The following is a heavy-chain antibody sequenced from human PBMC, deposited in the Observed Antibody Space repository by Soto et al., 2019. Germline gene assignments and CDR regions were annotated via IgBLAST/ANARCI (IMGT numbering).Heavy chain of an antibody. Sequence: GESLKISCKGSGYSFTSYWIGWVRQMPGKGLEWMGIIYPGDSDTRYSPSLQGQVTISADKSISTAYLQWSSLKASDTAMYYCARQDYGGNSRYYYYYGMDVWGQGTTVTVSS. CDR1: GYSFTSYW. CDR3: ARQDYGGNSRYYYYYGMDV. CDR2: IYPGDSDT. D-gene: IGHD4-17*01. J-gene: IGHJ6*02. V-gene: IGHV5-51*01.